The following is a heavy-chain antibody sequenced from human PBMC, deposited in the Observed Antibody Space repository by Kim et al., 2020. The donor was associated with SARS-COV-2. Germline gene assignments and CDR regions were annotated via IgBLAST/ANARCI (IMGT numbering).Heavy chain of an antibody. CDR1: GYTFTSYA. Sequence: ASVKVSCKASGYTFTSYAMHWVRQAPGQRLEWMGWINAGNGNTKYSQKFQGRVTITRDTSASTAYMELSSLRSEDTAVYYCARWVERGDFYDSSGLPKRYFDYWGQGTLVTVSS. V-gene: IGHV1-3*01. D-gene: IGHD3-22*01. CDR2: INAGNGNT. CDR3: ARWVERGDFYDSSGLPKRYFDY. J-gene: IGHJ4*02.